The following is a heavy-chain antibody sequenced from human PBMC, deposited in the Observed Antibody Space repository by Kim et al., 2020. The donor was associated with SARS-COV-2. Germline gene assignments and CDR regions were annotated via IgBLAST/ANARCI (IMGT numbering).Heavy chain of an antibody. D-gene: IGHD6-13*01. V-gene: IGHV3-23*01. CDR3: AKGAAGLYYYYYYMDV. J-gene: IGHJ6*03. Sequence: SWKGRFTISRDNSKNTLYLQMNSLGAEDTAVYYCAKGAAGLYYYYYYMDVWGKGTTVTVSS.